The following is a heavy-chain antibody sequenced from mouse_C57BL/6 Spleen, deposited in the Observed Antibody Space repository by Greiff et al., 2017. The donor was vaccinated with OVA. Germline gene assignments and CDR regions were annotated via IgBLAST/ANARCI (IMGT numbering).Heavy chain of an antibody. CDR2: ISYDGSN. Sequence: VQLKESGPGLVKPSQSLSLTCSVTGYSITSGYYWNWIRQFPGNKLEWMGYISYDGSNNYNPSLKNRISITRDTSKNQFFLKLNSVTTEDTATYYCAYYYGSSQGNYWGQGTSVTVSS. CDR1: GYSITSGYY. J-gene: IGHJ4*01. CDR3: AYYYGSSQGNY. D-gene: IGHD1-1*01. V-gene: IGHV3-6*01.